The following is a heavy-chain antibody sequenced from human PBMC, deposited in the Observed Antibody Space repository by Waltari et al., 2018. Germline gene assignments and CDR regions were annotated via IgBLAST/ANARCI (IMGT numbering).Heavy chain of an antibody. J-gene: IGHJ4*02. CDR1: GFTFCIDA. Sequence: EVQLLESGGGLVQPGGSLRLSCAASGFTFCIDAMICVRQAPGKGLEWFSAIRGSGGRTNYADAVKGRFTISRDNSKNTLYLQVNSLRAEDTAVYYCAKGVGFKGGSYFDYWGQGTLVTVSS. CDR2: IRGSGGRT. CDR3: AKGVGFKGGSYFDY. V-gene: IGHV3-23*01. D-gene: IGHD1-26*01.